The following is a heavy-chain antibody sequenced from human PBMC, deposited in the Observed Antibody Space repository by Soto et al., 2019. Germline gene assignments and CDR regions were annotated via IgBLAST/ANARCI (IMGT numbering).Heavy chain of an antibody. V-gene: IGHV1-2*02. CDR1: GYTFTGYY. D-gene: IGHD2-15*01. J-gene: IGHJ5*02. CDR2: INPNSGGT. CDR3: ARDRRNGGKVPWFDP. Sequence: ASVKVSCKASGYTFTGYYMHWVRQAPGQGLEWMGWINPNSGGTNYAQKFQGRVTMTRDTSISTAYMELSRLRSDDTAVYYCARDRRNGGKVPWFDPWGQGTLVTVSS.